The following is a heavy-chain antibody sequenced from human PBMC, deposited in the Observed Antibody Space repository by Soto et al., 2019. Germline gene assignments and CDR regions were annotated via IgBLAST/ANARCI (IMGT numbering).Heavy chain of an antibody. V-gene: IGHV5-51*01. Sequence: GESLKISCKGSGYSFTSYWIGWVRQMPGKGLEWMGIIYPGDSDTRYSPSFQGQVTISADKSISTAYLQWSSLKASDTAMYYCERVAKLYYYYYGMDVWGQGTTVTVYS. CDR3: ERVAKLYYYYYGMDV. J-gene: IGHJ6*02. D-gene: IGHD5-12*01. CDR1: GYSFTSYW. CDR2: IYPGDSDT.